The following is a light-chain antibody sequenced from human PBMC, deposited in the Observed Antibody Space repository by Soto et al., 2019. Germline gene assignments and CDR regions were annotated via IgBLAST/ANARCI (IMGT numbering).Light chain of an antibody. CDR2: DAS. CDR3: QQHEDLPLT. CDR1: QGITKS. V-gene: IGKV1-33*01. Sequence: DLQMTQSPSSLSASVGDRVTITCQASQGITKSLNWDQQKPGKAPKLLIYDASNLETGVPSRFTGSGSGTDFTFTISGLQPEDIATYYCQQHEDLPLTFGPGTKVNIK. J-gene: IGKJ3*01.